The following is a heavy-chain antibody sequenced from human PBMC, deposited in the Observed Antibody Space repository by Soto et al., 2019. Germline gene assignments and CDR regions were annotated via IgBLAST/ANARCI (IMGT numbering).Heavy chain of an antibody. CDR2: ISYDGSNK. CDR1: GFTFSSYA. CDR3: GGDFGRNV. J-gene: IGHJ6*04. Sequence: GGSLRLSCAASGFTFSSYAMHWVRQAPGKGLEWVAVISYDGSNKYYADSVKGRFTISRDNSKNTLYLQMNSLRAEDTAVYYWGGDFGRNVGGKGPRVTVS. V-gene: IGHV3-30-3*01.